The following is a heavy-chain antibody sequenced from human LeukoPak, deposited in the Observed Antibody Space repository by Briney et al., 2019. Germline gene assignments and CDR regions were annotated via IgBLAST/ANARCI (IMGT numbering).Heavy chain of an antibody. J-gene: IGHJ4*02. V-gene: IGHV3-9*01. CDR2: ISWNSGSI. CDR1: GFTFDDYA. CDR3: ARQAGDY. Sequence: GGSLRLSCAASGFTFDDYAMHWVRQAPGKGLEWVSGISWNSGSIGYADSVKGRFTISRDNAKNTLYLQMNSLRAEDTAVYYCARQAGDYWGQGTLVPVSS.